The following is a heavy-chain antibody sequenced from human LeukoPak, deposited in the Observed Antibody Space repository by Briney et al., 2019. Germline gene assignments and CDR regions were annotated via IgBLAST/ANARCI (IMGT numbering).Heavy chain of an antibody. V-gene: IGHV1-2*04. CDR2: INPNSGGT. CDR3: ARGQDIVVVPAATNWFDP. D-gene: IGHD2-2*01. CDR1: GYTFTGYY. Sequence: ASVKVSCKASGYTFTGYYMHWVRQAPGQGLEWTGWINPNSGGTNYAQKFQGWVTMTRDTSISTAYMELSRLRSDDTAVYYCARGQDIVVVPAATNWFDPWGQGTLVTVSS. J-gene: IGHJ5*02.